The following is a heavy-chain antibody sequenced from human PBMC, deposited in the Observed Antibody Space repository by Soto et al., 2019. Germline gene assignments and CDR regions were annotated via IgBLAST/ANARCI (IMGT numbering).Heavy chain of an antibody. Sequence: SETLSLTCTVSGGSISSNSYYWGWIRQSPGKGLEWIGSIYYSGGTYDNPSLKSRVTISIDTSKNQFSLKLSSVTAADTAVYFCARLIYDRYGYYWFDPWGQGTLVTVSS. V-gene: IGHV4-39*01. CDR1: GGSISSNSYY. D-gene: IGHD3-22*01. CDR3: ARLIYDRYGYYWFDP. CDR2: IYYSGGT. J-gene: IGHJ5*02.